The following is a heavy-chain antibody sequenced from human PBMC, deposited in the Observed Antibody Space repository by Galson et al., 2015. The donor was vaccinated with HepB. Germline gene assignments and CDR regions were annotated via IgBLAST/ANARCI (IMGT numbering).Heavy chain of an antibody. J-gene: IGHJ4*02. CDR2: IKQDGSEK. CDR1: GFTFSSYW. V-gene: IGHV3-7*03. CDR3: ARAQSPPGYSSSWYVRDGTTSYFFDY. Sequence: SLRLSCAASGFTFSSYWMSWVRQAPGKGLEWVANIKQDGSEKYYVDSVKGRFTISRDNAKNSLYLQMNSLRAEDTAVYYCARAQSPPGYSSSWYVRDGTTSYFFDYWGQGTLVTVSS. D-gene: IGHD6-13*01.